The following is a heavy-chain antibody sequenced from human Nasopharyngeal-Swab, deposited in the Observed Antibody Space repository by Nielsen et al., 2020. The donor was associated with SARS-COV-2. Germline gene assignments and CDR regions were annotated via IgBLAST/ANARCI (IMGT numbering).Heavy chain of an antibody. CDR3: ERYGYNAALDY. J-gene: IGHJ4*02. CDR2: IKQDGSEK. D-gene: IGHD5-24*01. Sequence: GGSLRLSCAAPGFTFSNNWMSWVRQAPGKGLEWVANIKQDGSEKFYVDSVKGRFTISRDNAKNSLYLQMNTLRVEDTAVYYCERYGYNAALDYWGQGTLVTISS. CDR1: GFTFSNNW. V-gene: IGHV3-7*01.